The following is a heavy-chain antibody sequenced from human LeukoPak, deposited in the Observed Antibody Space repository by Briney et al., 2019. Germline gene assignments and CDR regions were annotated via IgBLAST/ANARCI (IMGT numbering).Heavy chain of an antibody. CDR1: GYTLTELS. Sequence: ASVKVSCEVSGYTLTELSMHWVRQAPGKGLEWMGGFDPEDGETIYARKFQGRVTMTEDTSTDTAYMELSSLRSEDTAVYYCATETLAPGGYYYYGMDVWGQGTTVTVSS. D-gene: IGHD1-1*01. CDR2: FDPEDGET. V-gene: IGHV1-24*01. J-gene: IGHJ6*02. CDR3: ATETLAPGGYYYYGMDV.